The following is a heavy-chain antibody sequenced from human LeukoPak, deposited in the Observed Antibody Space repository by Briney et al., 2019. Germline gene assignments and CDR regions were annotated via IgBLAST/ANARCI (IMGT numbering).Heavy chain of an antibody. CDR1: GFTFSNYE. D-gene: IGHD3/OR15-3a*01. CDR3: ARQTGSGLFILP. Sequence: GSLRLSCAASGFTFSNYEMNWVRQPPGKGLEWIGSIYYSGNTYYNASLKSQVSISIDTSKNQFSLKLTSVTAADTAVYYCARQTGSGLFILPGGQGTLVTVSS. V-gene: IGHV4-39*01. CDR2: IYYSGNT. J-gene: IGHJ4*02.